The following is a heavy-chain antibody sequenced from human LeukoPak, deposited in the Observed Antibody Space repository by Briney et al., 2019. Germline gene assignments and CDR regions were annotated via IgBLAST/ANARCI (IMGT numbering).Heavy chain of an antibody. V-gene: IGHV3-21*01. Sequence: GGSLRLSCAASGFTFSSYSMNWVRQAPGKGLEWVSSISTSSSYIYYADSVKGRFTISRDNAKNSLYLQMNSLRAEDTAVYYCAGLGITMIGGVWGKGTTVTISS. CDR3: AGLGITMIGGV. CDR1: GFTFSSYS. J-gene: IGHJ6*04. D-gene: IGHD3-10*02. CDR2: ISTSSSYI.